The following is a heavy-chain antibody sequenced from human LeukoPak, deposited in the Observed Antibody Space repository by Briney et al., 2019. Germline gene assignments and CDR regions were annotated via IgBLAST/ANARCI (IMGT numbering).Heavy chain of an antibody. D-gene: IGHD3-10*01. V-gene: IGHV3-21*01. Sequence: GGSLRLSCAASGFTFSSYSMNWVRQAPGKGLEWVSSISSSSSYIYYADSVKGRFTISRDNAKNSLYLQMNSLRAEDTAVYYCAKDRDYGSGSYVASGFDYWGQGTLVTVSS. CDR2: ISSSSSYI. CDR3: AKDRDYGSGSYVASGFDY. CDR1: GFTFSSYS. J-gene: IGHJ4*02.